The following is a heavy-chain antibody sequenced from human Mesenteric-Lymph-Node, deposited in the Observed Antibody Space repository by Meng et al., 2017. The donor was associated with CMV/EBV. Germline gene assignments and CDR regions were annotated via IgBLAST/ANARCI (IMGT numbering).Heavy chain of an antibody. Sequence: GESLKISCAASGFTFSSYAMSWVRQAPGKGLEWVSVIYSGGSSTYYADSVKGRFTISRDNSKNTLYLQMNSLRAEDTAVYYCASMAFDFWSGYYGYYYYGMDVWGQGTTVTVSS. CDR3: ASMAFDFWSGYYGYYYYGMDV. J-gene: IGHJ6*02. CDR2: IYSGGSST. D-gene: IGHD3-3*01. CDR1: GFTFSSYA. V-gene: IGHV3-23*03.